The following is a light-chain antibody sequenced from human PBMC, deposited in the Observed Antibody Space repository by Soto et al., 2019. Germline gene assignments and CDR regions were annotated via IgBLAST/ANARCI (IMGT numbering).Light chain of an antibody. CDR1: SSDVGAYDY. CDR2: DVS. J-gene: IGLJ3*02. V-gene: IGLV2-14*03. Sequence: QSALTQPASVSESPGQSITISCTGTSSDVGAYDYVSWYQQHPGKAPKLMIYDVSNRPSGVSNRFSGSKSGNTASLTISGLQAEDEAHYYCTSYTSSNSLVVFGGGPKLTVL. CDR3: TSYTSSNSLVV.